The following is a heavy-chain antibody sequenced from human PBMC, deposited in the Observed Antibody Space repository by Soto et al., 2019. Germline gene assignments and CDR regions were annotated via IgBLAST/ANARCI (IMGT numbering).Heavy chain of an antibody. Sequence: SETLSHTCTVSCGSISSYYWSCIRQPPWKGLEWIVYIYYSGSTNYNPSLKSRVTISVDTSKNQFSLKLSSVTAADTAVYYCAIHMHAGFTQYDDPRGKVSLVAGSS. CDR3: AIHMHAGFTQYDDP. D-gene: IGHD2-8*01. J-gene: IGHJ5*02. V-gene: IGHV4-59*01. CDR2: IYYSGST. CDR1: CGSISSYY.